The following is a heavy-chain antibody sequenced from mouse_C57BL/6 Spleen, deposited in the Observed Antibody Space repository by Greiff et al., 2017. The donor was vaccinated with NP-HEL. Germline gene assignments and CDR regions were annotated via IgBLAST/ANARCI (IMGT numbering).Heavy chain of an antibody. CDR2: INPSSGYT. V-gene: IGHV1-7*01. CDR3: ARTLYGSSYAMDY. D-gene: IGHD1-1*01. Sequence: QVQLQQSGAELAKPGASVKLSCKASGYTFTSYWMPWVKQRPGQGLEWIGYINPSSGYTKYNQKFKDKATLTADKSSSTAYMQLSSLTYDVSSVYYCARTLYGSSYAMDYWGQGTSVTVSS. CDR1: GYTFTSYW. J-gene: IGHJ4*01.